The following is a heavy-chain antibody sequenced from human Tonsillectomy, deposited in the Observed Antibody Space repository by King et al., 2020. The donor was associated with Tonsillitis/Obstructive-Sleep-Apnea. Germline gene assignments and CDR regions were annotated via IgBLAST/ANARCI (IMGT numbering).Heavy chain of an antibody. V-gene: IGHV5-51*01. CDR2: IYLGDSDT. CDR1: GYSFTTNW. J-gene: IGHJ3*02. CDR3: ARLVEEYCSGGSCPDAFDI. Sequence: QLVQSGAEVKKPGESLKISCKGSGYSFTTNWIGWVRQMPGKGLEWMGIIYLGDSDTRYSPSFQGQVTISADKSISTAYLQWSSLKASDTAMYYCARLVEEYCSGGSCPDAFDIWGQGTMVTVSS. D-gene: IGHD2-15*01.